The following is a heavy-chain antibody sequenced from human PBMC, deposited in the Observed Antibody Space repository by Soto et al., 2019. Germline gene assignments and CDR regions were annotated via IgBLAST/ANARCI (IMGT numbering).Heavy chain of an antibody. Sequence: GGSLRLSCAASGFTFSSYGMHWVRQAPGKGLEWVAVISYDGSNKYYADSVKGRFTISRDNSKNTLYLQMNSLRAEDTAVYYCAKLILGPAYLWFGESRTYYYGMDVWGQGTAVTVSS. V-gene: IGHV3-30*18. J-gene: IGHJ6*02. CDR3: AKLILGPAYLWFGESRTYYYGMDV. D-gene: IGHD3-10*01. CDR1: GFTFSSYG. CDR2: ISYDGSNK.